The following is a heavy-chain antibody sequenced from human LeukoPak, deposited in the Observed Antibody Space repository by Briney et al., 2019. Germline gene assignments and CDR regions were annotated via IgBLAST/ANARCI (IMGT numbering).Heavy chain of an antibody. CDR2: IYYSGST. CDR3: ARANSGTGDAFDI. J-gene: IGHJ3*02. V-gene: IGHV4-39*07. Sequence: SETLSLTCTVSGGSISSYYWGWIRQPPGKGLEWIGSIYYSGSTYYNPSLKSRVTISVDTSKNQFSLKLSSVTAADTAVYYCARANSGTGDAFDIWGQGTLVTVSS. CDR1: GGSISSYY. D-gene: IGHD6-13*01.